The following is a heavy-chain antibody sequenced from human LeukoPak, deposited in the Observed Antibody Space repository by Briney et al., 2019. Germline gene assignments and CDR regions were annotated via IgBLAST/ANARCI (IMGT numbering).Heavy chain of an antibody. J-gene: IGHJ6*02. D-gene: IGHD3-10*01. CDR3: ARHYYGSGSSPMDV. Sequence: PSETLSLTCTVSGGSISSYYWSWIRQPPGKGLEWIGYIYDSGSTNYNPSLKSRVTISLDTSKKQFSLKLTFVTATDTAVFYCARHYYGSGSSPMDVWGQGTTVTVSS. CDR1: GGSISSYY. V-gene: IGHV4-59*08. CDR2: IYDSGST.